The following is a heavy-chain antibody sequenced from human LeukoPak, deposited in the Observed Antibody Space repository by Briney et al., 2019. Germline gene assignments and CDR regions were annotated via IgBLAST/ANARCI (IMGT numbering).Heavy chain of an antibody. Sequence: GGSLRLSCAASGFTFSNYDMNWVRQAPGKGLEWLSYITNTGFTTYYADSVRGRFTISRDNARNSLHLEMNSLRAEDTAIYYCARGFDVLSGIDYWGQGTLVTVSS. CDR3: ARGFDVLSGIDY. J-gene: IGHJ4*02. D-gene: IGHD3-3*01. CDR1: GFTFSNYD. CDR2: ITNTGFTT. V-gene: IGHV3-48*03.